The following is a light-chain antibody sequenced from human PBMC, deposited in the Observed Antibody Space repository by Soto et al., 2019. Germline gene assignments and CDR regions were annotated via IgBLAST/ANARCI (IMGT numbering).Light chain of an antibody. J-gene: IGKJ3*01. Sequence: DIVMTQSPLSLPVTPGEPTSISCRSSQSLLHSTGYNYLDWYLQKPGQSPQLLIQLGSMRASGVPDRFTGRGSGTDFTLKISRVEAEDVGSYYCLQVLQTPVTFGPGTKVEI. V-gene: IGKV2-28*01. CDR1: QSLLHSTGYNY. CDR2: LGS. CDR3: LQVLQTPVT.